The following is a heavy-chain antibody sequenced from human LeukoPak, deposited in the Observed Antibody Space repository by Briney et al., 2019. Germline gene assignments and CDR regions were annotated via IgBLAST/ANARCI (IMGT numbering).Heavy chain of an antibody. CDR3: ARHPPRDCSSCSCYKRWFDP. CDR2: MYYSGST. J-gene: IGHJ5*02. Sequence: PSETLSLTCTVSGGSISSSDSYWGWIRQPPGKGLEWIGSMYYSGSTYYNPSLKSRVTISVDTSKNQFSLKLNSVTAADTAVYYCARHPPRDCSSCSCYKRWFDPWGQGTLVTVSS. D-gene: IGHD2-15*01. CDR1: GGSISSSDSY. V-gene: IGHV4-39*01.